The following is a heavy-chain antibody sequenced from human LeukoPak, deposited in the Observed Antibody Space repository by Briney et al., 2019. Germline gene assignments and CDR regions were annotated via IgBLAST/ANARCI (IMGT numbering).Heavy chain of an antibody. CDR1: GYTFTGYY. CDR3: ARDPYSNYFDY. V-gene: IGHV1-2*02. D-gene: IGHD5-18*01. J-gene: IGHJ4*02. CDR2: INPNTGGI. Sequence: ASMTVSCKSSGYTFTGYYMHGVRQAPGQGLEWMGWINPNTGGINYAQKFQGRVTMTRDTSISAAYMELSRLRSDDTAVYYCARDPYSNYFDYWGQGTLVTVSS.